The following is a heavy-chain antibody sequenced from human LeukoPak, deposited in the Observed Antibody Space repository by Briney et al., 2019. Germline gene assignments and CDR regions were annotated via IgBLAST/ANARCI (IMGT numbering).Heavy chain of an antibody. CDR1: GGSINNFY. CDR3: ARVGDWNDLVY. D-gene: IGHD1-1*01. CDR2: IFYSGNT. V-gene: IGHV4-59*01. J-gene: IGHJ4*02. Sequence: PSGTLSLTCGVSGGSINNFYWSWIRQPPGKGLEWIGYIFYSGNTNYNPSLKGRVTISVDTSKNQFSLRLNSVTAADTAVYYCARVGDWNDLVYWGQGILVTVSS.